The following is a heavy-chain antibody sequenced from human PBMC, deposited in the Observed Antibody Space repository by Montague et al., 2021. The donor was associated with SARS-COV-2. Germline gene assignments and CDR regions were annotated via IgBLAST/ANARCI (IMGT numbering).Heavy chain of an antibody. J-gene: IGHJ4*02. CDR2: IDWXXXK. CDR3: ARICNGWGGSSFDY. Sequence: PALVKPTQTLTLTCTFSGFSLSTSGMCVSWIRQPPGKALEWLARIDWXXXKYYSPSLKTRLTISKDTSKNQVVLTMTNMDPVDTATYYCARICNGWGGSSFDYWGQGTLVTVSS. V-gene: IGHV2-70*11. D-gene: IGHD3-10*01. CDR1: GFSLSTSGMC.